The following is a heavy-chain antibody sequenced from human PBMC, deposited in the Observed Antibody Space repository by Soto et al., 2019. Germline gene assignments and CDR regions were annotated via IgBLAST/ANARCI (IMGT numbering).Heavy chain of an antibody. Sequence: PETLPLSCRFSGFYVTSYHWRLIRPFPGKGVEWIGEINHSGSTNYNPSLKSRVTISVDTSKNQFSLKLSSVTAADTAVYYCARGDERVPAAIPRPRAFDIWGQGKMVTVSS. D-gene: IGHD2-2*02. CDR3: ARGDERVPAAIPRPRAFDI. V-gene: IGHV4-34*01. CDR1: GFYVTSYH. J-gene: IGHJ3*02. CDR2: INHSGST.